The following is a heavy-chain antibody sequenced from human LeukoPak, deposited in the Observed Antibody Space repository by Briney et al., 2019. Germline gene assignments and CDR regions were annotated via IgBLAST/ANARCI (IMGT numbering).Heavy chain of an antibody. CDR3: ARQADSGFDY. CDR2: INHSGST. J-gene: IGHJ4*02. CDR1: GGSFSGYY. Sequence: PSETLSLTCAVYGGSFSGYYWSWIRQPPGKGLEWIGEINHSGSTNYNPSLKSRVTISVDTSKNQFSLKLSSATAADTAVYYCARQADSGFDYWGQGTLVTVSS. V-gene: IGHV4-34*01.